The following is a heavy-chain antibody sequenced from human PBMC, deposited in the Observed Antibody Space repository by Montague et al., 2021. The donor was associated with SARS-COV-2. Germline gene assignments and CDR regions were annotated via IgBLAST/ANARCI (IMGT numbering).Heavy chain of an antibody. CDR2: IYYSGST. CDR1: GGSISSSSYY. CDR3: ARHYYDSSGYYSPWYFDL. D-gene: IGHD3-22*01. Sequence: SETLSLTCTVSGGSISSSSYYWGWIRQLPGKGLEWIGSIYYSGSTYYNPSLKSRVTISVDTSENQFSLKLSSVTAADTAVYYCARHYYDSSGYYSPWYFDLGGRGTLVTVSS. V-gene: IGHV4-39*01. J-gene: IGHJ2*01.